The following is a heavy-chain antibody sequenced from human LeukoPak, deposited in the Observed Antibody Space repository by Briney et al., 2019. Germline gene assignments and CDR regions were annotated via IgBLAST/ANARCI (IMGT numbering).Heavy chain of an antibody. CDR2: ISGSGGST. V-gene: IGHV3-23*01. Sequence: PGGSLRLSCAASGFTFSSYAMSWVRQAPGKGLEWVSAISGSGGSTYYADSVKGRFTISRDNSKNTLYLQMNSLSAEDTPVYYCAKDPMIVVLYYFDCWGQGTLVTVSS. D-gene: IGHD3-22*01. J-gene: IGHJ4*02. CDR1: GFTFSSYA. CDR3: AKDPMIVVLYYFDC.